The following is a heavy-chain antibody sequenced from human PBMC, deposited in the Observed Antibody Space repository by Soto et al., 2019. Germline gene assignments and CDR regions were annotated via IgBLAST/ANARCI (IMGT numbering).Heavy chain of an antibody. J-gene: IGHJ4*02. CDR2: VSKSANT. CDR3: GREDCILLPAVSDF. D-gene: IGHD2-21*01. Sequence: GGSLRLSCAVSGFYFNNYGINWVRQAPGKGLEWVSSVSKSANTKYSASVTGRFTISRDNDKNSASLQMNSLRPEDTAVFYCGREDCILLPAVSDFWGQGTLVTVSS. V-gene: IGHV3-21*01. CDR1: GFYFNNYG.